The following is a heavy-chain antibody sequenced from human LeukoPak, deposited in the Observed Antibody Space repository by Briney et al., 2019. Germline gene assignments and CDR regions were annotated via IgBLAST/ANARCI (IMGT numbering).Heavy chain of an antibody. J-gene: IGHJ5*02. CDR2: IYYSGST. V-gene: IGHV4-31*03. CDR3: ARTPGKLERRPVHWFDP. Sequence: SQTLSLTCTVSGGSISSGGYYWSWIRQHPGKGLEWIGYIYYSGSTYYNPSLKSRVTISVDTSKNQFSLKLSSVTAADTAVYYCARTPGKLERRPVHWFDPWGQGTLVTVSS. CDR1: GGSISSGGYY. D-gene: IGHD1-1*01.